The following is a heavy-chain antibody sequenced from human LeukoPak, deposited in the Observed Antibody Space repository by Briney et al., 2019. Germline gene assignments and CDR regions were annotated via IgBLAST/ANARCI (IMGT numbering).Heavy chain of an antibody. CDR3: ARLDSVVPAAPGAEYFQH. CDR2: IYPGDSGT. CDR1: GYSFTSYW. Sequence: GESLKISCKGSGYSFTSYWIGWVRQMPGKGLEWMGIIYPGDSGTRYSPSFQGQVTISADKSISTAYLQWSSLKASDTAMYYCARLDSVVPAAPGAEYFQHWGQGTLVTVSS. D-gene: IGHD2-2*01. V-gene: IGHV5-51*01. J-gene: IGHJ1*01.